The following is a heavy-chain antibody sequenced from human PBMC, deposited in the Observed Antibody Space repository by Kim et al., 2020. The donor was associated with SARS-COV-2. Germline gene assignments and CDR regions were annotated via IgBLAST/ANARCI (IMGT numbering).Heavy chain of an antibody. V-gene: IGHV5-51*01. CDR2: IYPGDSDT. CDR3: ARLEGLAAPFYY. CDR1: GYSFTNYW. D-gene: IGHD6-13*01. Sequence: GESLKISCKGSGYSFTNYWIAWVRQMPGKGLEWMGIIYPGDSDTRYSPSFQGQVTISADKSINTAYLQWSSLKSSDTAMYYCARLEGLAAPFYYWGQGTLVTVSS. J-gene: IGHJ4*02.